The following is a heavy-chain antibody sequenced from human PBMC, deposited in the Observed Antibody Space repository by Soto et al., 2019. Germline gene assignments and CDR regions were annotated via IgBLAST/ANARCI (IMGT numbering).Heavy chain of an antibody. D-gene: IGHD5-12*01. CDR1: GGYVSSGRYY. J-gene: IGHJ4*02. Sequence: QVQLQESGPGLVKPSETLSLTCTVSGGYVSSGRYYWSWIRQPPGKGLEWIGYIYSSGSTSYNPSLKSRVTISVDTSKDQFSLKLSSVTAADTAVYYCARDGDGYNYWGQGTLVTVSS. CDR3: ARDGDGYNY. V-gene: IGHV4-61*01. CDR2: IYSSGST.